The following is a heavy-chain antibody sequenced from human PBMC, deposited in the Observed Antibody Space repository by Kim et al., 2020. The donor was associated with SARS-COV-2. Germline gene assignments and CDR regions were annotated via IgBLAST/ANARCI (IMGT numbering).Heavy chain of an antibody. V-gene: IGHV3-23*01. Sequence: GGSLRLSCAASGFTFSSYAMNWVRQAPGKGLEWVSAISGSGGSTYYADSVKGRFTISRDNSKNTLYLQMNSLRAEDTAVYYCAKVPKIYYYDSNYFDYWGQGTLVTVSS. CDR2: ISGSGGST. D-gene: IGHD3-22*01. CDR3: AKVPKIYYYDSNYFDY. J-gene: IGHJ4*02. CDR1: GFTFSSYA.